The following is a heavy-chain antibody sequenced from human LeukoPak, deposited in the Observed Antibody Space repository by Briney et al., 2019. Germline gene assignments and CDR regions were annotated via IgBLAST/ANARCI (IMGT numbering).Heavy chain of an antibody. J-gene: IGHJ5*02. D-gene: IGHD3-9*01. CDR2: ITHSGST. Sequence: KPSETLSLTCAVYGGSLSGYYWSWIRQPPGKGLEWIGEITHSGSTNYNPSLKSRVTISVDTSKNQFSLKLSSVTAADTAVYYCAKTFDILTGYAVFDPWGQGTLVTVSS. CDR3: AKTFDILTGYAVFDP. V-gene: IGHV4-34*01. CDR1: GGSLSGYY.